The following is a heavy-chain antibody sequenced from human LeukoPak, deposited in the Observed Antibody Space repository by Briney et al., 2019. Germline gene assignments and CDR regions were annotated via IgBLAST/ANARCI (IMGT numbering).Heavy chain of an antibody. CDR2: IYHSGST. CDR3: ARDDYDHMAFDI. J-gene: IGHJ3*02. V-gene: IGHV4-39*07. Sequence: SETLSLTCTVSGGSISSSSYYWGWIRQPPGKGLEWIGSIYHSGSTYYNPSLKSRVIISVDTSKNQFSLKLSSVTAADTAVYYCARDDYDHMAFDIWGQGTMVSVSS. CDR1: GGSISSSSYY. D-gene: IGHD4/OR15-4a*01.